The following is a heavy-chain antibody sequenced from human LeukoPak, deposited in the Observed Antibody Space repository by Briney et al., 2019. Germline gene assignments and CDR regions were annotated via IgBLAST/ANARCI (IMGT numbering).Heavy chain of an antibody. CDR2: IYTSGST. D-gene: IGHD3-3*01. J-gene: IGHJ5*02. CDR3: AREGDDFWSGCQRIPHWFDP. Sequence: SETLSLTCTVSGGSISSGSYYWSWIRQPAGKGLEWIGRIYTSGSTNYNPSLKSRVTISVDTSKNQFSLKLSSVTAADTAVYYCAREGDDFWSGCQRIPHWFDPWGQGTLVTVSS. CDR1: GGSISSGSYY. V-gene: IGHV4-61*02.